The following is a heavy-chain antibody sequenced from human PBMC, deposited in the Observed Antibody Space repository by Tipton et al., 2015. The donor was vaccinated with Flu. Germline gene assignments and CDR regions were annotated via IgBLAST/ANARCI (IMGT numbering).Heavy chain of an antibody. J-gene: IGHJ1*01. V-gene: IGHV4-61*02. CDR1: GGSISSGSYY. D-gene: IGHD4-17*01. CDR3: ARRDDYGDPGRQH. CDR2: IYTSGST. Sequence: TLSLTCTVSGGSISSGSYYWGWLRQPAGRRLEWIGRIYTSGSTHYNPSLKSRVTISVDTSKNHFSLKLSSVTAADTAVYYCARRDDYGDPGRQHWGQGTLVTGAS.